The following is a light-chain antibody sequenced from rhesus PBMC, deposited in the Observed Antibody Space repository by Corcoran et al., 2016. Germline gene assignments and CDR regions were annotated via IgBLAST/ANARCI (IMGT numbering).Light chain of an antibody. Sequence: DIQMTQSPSSLSASVGDKVTITCRASQGISGWLAWYQQKPGEAPRLLIYATSSLRCGVPERFSGTGSWSDFTLTISILKPEDFATYYCLQYNSSPFTFGPGTKLDI. J-gene: IGKJ3*01. CDR2: ATS. V-gene: IGKV1-22*01. CDR1: QGISGW. CDR3: LQYNSSPFT.